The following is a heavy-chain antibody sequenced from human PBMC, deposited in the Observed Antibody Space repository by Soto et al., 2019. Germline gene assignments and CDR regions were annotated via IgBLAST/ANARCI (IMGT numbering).Heavy chain of an antibody. CDR2: IYPGDSDT. V-gene: IGHV5-51*03. D-gene: IGHD3-9*01. CDR1: GYSFTGYL. CDR3: AAGGPTTYYDKQDYYYGMDV. J-gene: IGHJ6*02. Sequence: GDSLKISCKGSGYSFTGYLIGWVRQMPGKGLEWMGIIYPGDSDTRYSPSFQGQVTISADKSISTAYLQWSSLKASDTAMYYCAAGGPTTYYDKQDYYYGMDVWGQGTTVTVSS.